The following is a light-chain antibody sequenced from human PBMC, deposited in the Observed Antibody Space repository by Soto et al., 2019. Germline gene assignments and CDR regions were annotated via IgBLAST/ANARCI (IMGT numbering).Light chain of an antibody. CDR2: KAS. Sequence: DIHVTQSPPTLSASVGDIVTITCRASQTISSWLAWYQQKPGKAPKLLIYKASTLKSGVPSRFSGSGSGTEFTLTISSLQPDDFATYYCQHYNSYSEAFGQGTKVDI. J-gene: IGKJ1*01. CDR1: QTISSW. CDR3: QHYNSYSEA. V-gene: IGKV1-5*03.